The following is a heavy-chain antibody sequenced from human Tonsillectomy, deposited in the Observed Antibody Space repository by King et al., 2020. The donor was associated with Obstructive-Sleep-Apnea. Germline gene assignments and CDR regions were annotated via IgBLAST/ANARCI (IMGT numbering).Heavy chain of an antibody. D-gene: IGHD3-10*01. CDR3: ARDSNTPITMVRGVISNWFDP. CDR2: IYHSGST. V-gene: IGHV4-38-2*02. J-gene: IGHJ5*02. CDR1: GSSISSGYY. Sequence: VQLQESGPGLVKPSETLSLTCTVSGSSISSGYYWGWIRQPPGKGLEWIGSIYHSGSTYYNPSLKSRVTISVDTSKNQFSLKLSSVTAADTAVYYCARDSNTPITMVRGVISNWFDPWGQGTLVTVSS.